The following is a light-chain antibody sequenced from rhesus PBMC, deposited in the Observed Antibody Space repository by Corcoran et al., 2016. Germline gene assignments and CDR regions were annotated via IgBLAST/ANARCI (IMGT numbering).Light chain of an antibody. V-gene: IGKV1-22*01. CDR3: LQYSSSPFT. J-gene: IGKJ3*01. Sequence: DIQMTQSPSSLSASVGDKVTITCRASQGISSWLAWYQQQPGKAPTLLLYKAASLQSGVPSRFSGSGTGTDSTLPISSLQPEDFATYYGLQYSSSPFTFGPGAKLDIK. CDR2: KAA. CDR1: QGISSW.